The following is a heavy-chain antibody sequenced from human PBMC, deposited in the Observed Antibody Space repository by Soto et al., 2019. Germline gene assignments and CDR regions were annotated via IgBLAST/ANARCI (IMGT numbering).Heavy chain of an antibody. CDR1: GGSISSGDYY. CDR2: ISNSGGS. V-gene: IGHV4-30-4*01. CDR3: ARAPSPSPREGSDYLAA. D-gene: IGHD3-10*01. J-gene: IGHJ5*02. Sequence: QVQLQESGPGLVKPSQTLSLTCTVSGGSISSGDYYWTWIRQTPGKGLEWIGYISNSGGSYYNPSLMMRLSISVDTSMNQFPLSLSSVTAADTAVYYCARAPSPSPREGSDYLAAWGQGTLVTV.